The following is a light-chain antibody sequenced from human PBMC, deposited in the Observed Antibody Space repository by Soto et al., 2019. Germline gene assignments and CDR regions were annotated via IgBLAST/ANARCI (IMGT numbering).Light chain of an antibody. CDR1: QSVSSF. Sequence: EIVLTQSPATLSLSPGQRATLSCRASQSVSSFLAWYQQKPGQAPRLLIYDASNRATGIPARFSGSGSGTDFTLTISSLGPEDFAVYYCQQRDGFTFGPGTKVDIK. J-gene: IGKJ3*01. CDR3: QQRDGFT. V-gene: IGKV3-11*01. CDR2: DAS.